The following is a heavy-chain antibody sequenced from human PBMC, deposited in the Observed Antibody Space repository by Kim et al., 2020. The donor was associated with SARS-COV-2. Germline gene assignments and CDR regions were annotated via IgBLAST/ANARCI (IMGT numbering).Heavy chain of an antibody. V-gene: IGHV4-34*01. D-gene: IGHD6-13*01. J-gene: IGHJ6*03. CDR3: ARGSRGVAGAGTHLVVYYYIDV. Sequence: SETLSLTCGVYGGSFSGYYWSWIRQPPGKGLEWIGEINHSGSTNYDPSLKSRVTISVDTSKNQFSLKLRSVTAADTAVYYCARGSRGVAGAGTHLVVYYYIDVWGKGTTVTVSS. CDR1: GGSFSGYY. CDR2: INHSGST.